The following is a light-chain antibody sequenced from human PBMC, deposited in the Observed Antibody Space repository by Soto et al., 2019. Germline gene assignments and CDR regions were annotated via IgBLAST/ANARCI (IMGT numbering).Light chain of an antibody. Sequence: QPVLTQPASVSGSPGQSITISCTGSSSDVGGYNYVSWYQQYPDKAPKLLIYEVSNRPSGVSSRFSGSKSGNTASLTISGLRAEDETDYYCSSYTSSTTLVFGGGTKLTVL. CDR3: SSYTSSTTLV. J-gene: IGLJ3*02. CDR2: EVS. CDR1: SSDVGGYNY. V-gene: IGLV2-14*01.